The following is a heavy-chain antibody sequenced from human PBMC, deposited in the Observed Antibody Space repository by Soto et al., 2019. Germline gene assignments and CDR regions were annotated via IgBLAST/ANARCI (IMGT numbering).Heavy chain of an antibody. CDR2: INPNSGGT. CDR1: GYTFTGYY. CDR3: ARDASIAAARARFDP. V-gene: IGHV1-2*04. J-gene: IGHJ5*02. Sequence: GASVKVSCKASGYTFTGYYMHWVRQAPGQGLEWMGWINPNSGGTNYAQKFQGWVTMTRDTSISTAYMELSRLRSDDTAVYYCARDASIAAARARFDPWGQGTLVTVSS. D-gene: IGHD6-13*01.